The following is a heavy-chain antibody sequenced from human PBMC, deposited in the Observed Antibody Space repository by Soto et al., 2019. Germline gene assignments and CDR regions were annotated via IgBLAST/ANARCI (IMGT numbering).Heavy chain of an antibody. D-gene: IGHD4-17*01. CDR1: GGTFSTFG. V-gene: IGHV1-69*13. CDR2: IIPFFGTA. Sequence: SVKVSCKASGGTFSTFGISWVRQAPGQGLEWMGGIIPFFGTARYSQKFEDRITITADESTNTVYMEMRSLTYEDTAIYYCAKSAPMDAGDKYYYDFWGQGALVTVS. J-gene: IGHJ4*02. CDR3: AKSAPMDAGDKYYYDF.